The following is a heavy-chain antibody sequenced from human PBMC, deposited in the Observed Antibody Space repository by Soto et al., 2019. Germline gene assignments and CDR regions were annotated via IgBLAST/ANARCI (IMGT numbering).Heavy chain of an antibody. V-gene: IGHV3-72*01. D-gene: IGHD1-26*01. CDR1: GFTFSDHY. Sequence: GGSLRLSCAASGFTFSDHYMDWFRQAPGKGLEWVGRSRNKASSYTTEYAASVKGRFTISRDESWNSLYLQMNSLKTEDTAVYYCTRDLDGSGRYYPHTYSGQGTLVTVSS. CDR2: SRNKASSYTT. J-gene: IGHJ4*02. CDR3: TRDLDGSGRYYPHTY.